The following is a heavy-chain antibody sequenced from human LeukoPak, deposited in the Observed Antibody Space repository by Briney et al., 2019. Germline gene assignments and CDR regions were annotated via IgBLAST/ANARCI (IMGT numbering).Heavy chain of an antibody. CDR1: GGSFSGYY. J-gene: IGHJ5*02. V-gene: IGHV4-34*01. D-gene: IGHD6-19*01. Sequence: SETLSLTCAVYGGSFSGYYWSWIRQPPGKGLEWIGEINHSGSTNYSPSLKSRVTISVDTSKNQFSLKLSSVTAADTAVYYCARDGDTSSGRYRGFDPWGQGTLVTVSS. CDR3: ARDGDTSSGRYRGFDP. CDR2: INHSGST.